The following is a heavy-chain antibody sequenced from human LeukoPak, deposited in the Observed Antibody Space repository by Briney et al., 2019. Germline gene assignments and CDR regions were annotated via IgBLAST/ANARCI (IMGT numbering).Heavy chain of an antibody. Sequence: SETLSLTCTVSGGSISSYYWSWIRQRPGKGLDWIGEINHSGRTNYNPSLKSRVTISVDTSKNQFSLKLSSVTAADTAVYYCARQNYGAAPLRYWGQGTLVTVSS. CDR2: INHSGRT. CDR1: GGSISSYY. V-gene: IGHV4-34*01. CDR3: ARQNYGAAPLRY. J-gene: IGHJ4*02. D-gene: IGHD4/OR15-4a*01.